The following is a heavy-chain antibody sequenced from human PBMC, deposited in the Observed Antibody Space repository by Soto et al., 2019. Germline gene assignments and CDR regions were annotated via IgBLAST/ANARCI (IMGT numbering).Heavy chain of an antibody. CDR3: ARYDDSSSWFQGYYYYGMDV. V-gene: IGHV1-18*04. Sequence: ASVKVSCKASGYTFTSYGISWVRQAPGQGLEWMGWISAYNGNTNYAQKLQGRVTMTTDTSTSTAYMELRSLRSDDTAVYYCARYDDSSSWFQGYYYYGMDVWGQGTTVTVSS. D-gene: IGHD6-13*01. CDR2: ISAYNGNT. J-gene: IGHJ6*02. CDR1: GYTFTSYG.